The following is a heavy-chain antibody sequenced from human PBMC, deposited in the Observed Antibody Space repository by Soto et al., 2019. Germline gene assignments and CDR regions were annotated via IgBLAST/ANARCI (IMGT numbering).Heavy chain of an antibody. D-gene: IGHD3-16*01. CDR3: AKALEKGGFHWYFDL. Sequence: GGSLRLSCAASGFTFSSYAMSWVRQAPGKGLEWVSAISGSGGSTYYADSVKGRFTISRDNSKNTLYLQMNSLRAEDTAVYYSAKALEKGGFHWYFDLWGRGTRVTVSS. V-gene: IGHV3-23*01. J-gene: IGHJ2*01. CDR2: ISGSGGST. CDR1: GFTFSSYA.